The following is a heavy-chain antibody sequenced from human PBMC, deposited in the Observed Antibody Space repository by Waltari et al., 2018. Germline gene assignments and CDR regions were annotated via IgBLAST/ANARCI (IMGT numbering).Heavy chain of an antibody. CDR3: ARDSSGVPLDS. CDR2: IYLTGTT. J-gene: IGHJ4*02. V-gene: IGHV4-4*07. Sequence: HVHLQESGPRLGERSDSLSLTSTVPGVAASGSFWSWIRQPAGKGLQWIGRIYLTGTTNYNPSLKSRVTISVDTSKNEVSLKLNSVTAADTAIYYCARDSSGVPLDSWGQGTQVTVSS. CDR1: GVAASGSF. D-gene: IGHD6-19*01.